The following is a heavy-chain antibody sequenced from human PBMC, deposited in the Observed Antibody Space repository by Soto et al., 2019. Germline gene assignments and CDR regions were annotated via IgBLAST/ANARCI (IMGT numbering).Heavy chain of an antibody. Sequence: GRSLRLSFAACGFTVSSYNMDWVRQAPDKGLEWVALISYDGSNKYYADSVKGRFTISRDNSKNTLYLQMNSLTAEDTALYYCAKDKGITAQKYYFDYWGQGTLVTVSS. J-gene: IGHJ4*02. D-gene: IGHD6-13*01. CDR2: ISYDGSNK. CDR3: AKDKGITAQKYYFDY. CDR1: GFTVSSYN. V-gene: IGHV3-30*18.